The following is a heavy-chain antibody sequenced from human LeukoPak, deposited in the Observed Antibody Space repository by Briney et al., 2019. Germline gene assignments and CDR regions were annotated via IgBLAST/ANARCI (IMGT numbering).Heavy chain of an antibody. V-gene: IGHV1-2*04. D-gene: IGHD4-17*01. CDR2: INPNSGGT. J-gene: IGHJ6*02. CDR3: ARDREATVTSYYGMDV. CDR1: GYTFTGYY. Sequence: GASVKVSCKASGYTFTGYYMHWVRQAPGQGLEWMGWINPNSGGTNYAQKFQGWVTMTRDTSISTAYMELSRLRSDDTAVYYCARDREATVTSYYGMDVWGQGTTVTVSS.